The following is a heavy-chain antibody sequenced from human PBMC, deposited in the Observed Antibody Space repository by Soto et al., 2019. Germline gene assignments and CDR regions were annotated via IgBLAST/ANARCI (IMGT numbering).Heavy chain of an antibody. CDR2: IIPIFGTA. Sequence: QVQLVQSGAEVKKPGSSVKVSCKASGGTFSSYAISWVRQAPGEGLERMGGIIPIFGTANYAQKFQGRVTITADESTSTAYMELSSLRSEDTAVYYCASRAGHSSSWYQPWSYWGQGTLVTVSS. D-gene: IGHD6-13*01. J-gene: IGHJ4*02. V-gene: IGHV1-69*12. CDR3: ASRAGHSSSWYQPWSY. CDR1: GGTFSSYA.